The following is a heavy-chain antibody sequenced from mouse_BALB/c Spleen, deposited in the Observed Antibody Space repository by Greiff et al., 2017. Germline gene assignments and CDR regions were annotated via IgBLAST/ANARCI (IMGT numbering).Heavy chain of an antibody. CDR2: IDPENGNT. CDR3: AREEGDYYGSSFAY. Sequence: VQLQQSGAELVRPGALVKLSCKASGFNIKDYYMHWVKQRPEQGLEWIGWIDPENGNTIYDPKFQGKASITADTSSNTAYLQLSSLTSEDTAVYYCAREEGDYYGSSFAYWGQGTLVTVSA. CDR1: GFNIKDYY. V-gene: IGHV14-1*02. J-gene: IGHJ3*01. D-gene: IGHD1-1*01.